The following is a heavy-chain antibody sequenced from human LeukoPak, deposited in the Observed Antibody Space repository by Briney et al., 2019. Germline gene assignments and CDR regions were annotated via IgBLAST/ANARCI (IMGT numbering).Heavy chain of an antibody. CDR3: ARTYEAYAEDY. D-gene: IGHD3-22*01. J-gene: IGHJ4*02. CDR1: GGSISSYY. Sequence: AETLFPTCTVSGGSISSYYWSWIRQPPGKGLEWIGYIYYSGSTNYNPSLKSRVTISVDTSKNQFSLKLSSVTAADTAVYYCARTYEAYAEDYWGQGSLVTLSS. V-gene: IGHV4-59*01. CDR2: IYYSGST.